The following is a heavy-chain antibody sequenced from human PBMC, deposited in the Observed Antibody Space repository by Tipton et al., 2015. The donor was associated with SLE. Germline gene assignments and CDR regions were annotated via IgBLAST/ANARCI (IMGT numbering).Heavy chain of an antibody. CDR3: AKEDGYNTFDY. V-gene: IGHV3-9*01. J-gene: IGHJ4*02. CDR1: GFTFDGHA. Sequence: SLRLSCAASGFTFDGHAMDWVRQAPGKGLEWIAGLTWHSAGMGYVDSVKGRFTISRDNAKNSLYLQMNSLRVEDTAIYYCAKEDGYNTFDYWGQGTLVTVSS. D-gene: IGHD5-24*01. CDR2: LTWHSAGM.